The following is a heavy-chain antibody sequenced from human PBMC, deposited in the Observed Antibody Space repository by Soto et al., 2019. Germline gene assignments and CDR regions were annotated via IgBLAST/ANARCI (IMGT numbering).Heavy chain of an antibody. D-gene: IGHD5-18*01. J-gene: IGHJ4*02. CDR1: GFTFSSYA. CDR2: ISYDGSNK. CDR3: ARGGYTSYFDY. Sequence: PGGSLRLSCAASGFTFSSYAMHWVRQAPGKGLEWVAVISYDGSNKYFADSVKGRFTISRDNSKKMVYLQMNSLKAEDTAIYCCARGGYTSYFDYWGQGTPVTVSS. V-gene: IGHV3-30-3*01.